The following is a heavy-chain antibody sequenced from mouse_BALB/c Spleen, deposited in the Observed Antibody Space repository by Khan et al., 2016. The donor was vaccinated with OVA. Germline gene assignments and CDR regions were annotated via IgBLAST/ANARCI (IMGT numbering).Heavy chain of an antibody. J-gene: IGHJ4*01. CDR2: IWVSGSK. Sequence: VELVESGPGLVAPSQSLSITCTVSGFSLTDYAVSWIRQPPGKGLEWLGVIWVSGSKYYNSVLKPRLSISKDNSTSQVFLKMNSLQTDDTAMYFCARDPPYYSMDNWGQGTSVTVSS. CDR1: GFSLTDYA. CDR3: ARDPPYYSMDN. V-gene: IGHV2-6-5*01.